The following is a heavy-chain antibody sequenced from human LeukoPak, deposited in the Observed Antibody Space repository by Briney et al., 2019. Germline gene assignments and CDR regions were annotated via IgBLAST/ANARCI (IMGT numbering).Heavy chain of an antibody. Sequence: SETLSLTCTVSGGSISNYFWSWIRQPPGKGLEWIGYISDSGSTNYNPSLKSRVTISADTSKNQFSLKLTSVTAADTAIYYCARRNDFHIWGQGTMVTVSS. CDR1: GGSISNYF. CDR3: ARRNDFHI. V-gene: IGHV4-59*08. CDR2: ISDSGST. J-gene: IGHJ3*02.